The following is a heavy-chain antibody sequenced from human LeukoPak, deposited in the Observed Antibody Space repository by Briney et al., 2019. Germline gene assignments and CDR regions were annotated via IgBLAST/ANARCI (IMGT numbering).Heavy chain of an antibody. CDR3: AGRHCSGGGCYFAGADPFDY. CDR1: GFTVSSTY. Sequence: GGSLRLSCAASGFTVSSTYMSWVRQAPGKGLEWVSVIYSGGNIYYIESVKGRFTISRDTSKNTLYLQMNSLRAEDTAVFFCAGRHCSGGGCYFAGADPFDYWGQGTLVTVSS. D-gene: IGHD2-15*01. J-gene: IGHJ4*02. CDR2: IYSGGNI. V-gene: IGHV3-53*01.